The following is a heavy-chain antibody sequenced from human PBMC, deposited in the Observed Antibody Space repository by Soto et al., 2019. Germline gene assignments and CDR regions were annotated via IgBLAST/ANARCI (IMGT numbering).Heavy chain of an antibody. V-gene: IGHV3-23*01. CDR2: ISGSADST. J-gene: IGHJ6*02. CDR1: GFSFSSFA. D-gene: IGHD2-8*01. CDR3: AKTRGAMIYAISVYGMDA. Sequence: GGSLRLSCAASGFSFSSFAMNWVRQAPGKGLEWVSIISGSADSTFYADSVKGGFTISRDNSKSTLYLQINSLRAEDTAVYYCAKTRGAMIYAISVYGMDAWGQGTTVTVSS.